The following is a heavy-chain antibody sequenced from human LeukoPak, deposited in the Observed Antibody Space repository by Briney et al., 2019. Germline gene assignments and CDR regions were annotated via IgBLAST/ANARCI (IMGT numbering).Heavy chain of an antibody. CDR2: VNPNSGNT. J-gene: IGHJ4*02. CDR1: GYTFTSYD. V-gene: IGHV1-8*03. D-gene: IGHD3-22*01. Sequence: ASVKVSCKASGYTFTSYDINWVRQATGQGLEWMGWVNPNSGNTGYAQKFQGRVTITRNTSISTAYMELSSLRSEDTAVYYCARGNPYTNYYDSSGYYPYFDYWGQGTLVIVSS. CDR3: ARGNPYTNYYDSSGYYPYFDY.